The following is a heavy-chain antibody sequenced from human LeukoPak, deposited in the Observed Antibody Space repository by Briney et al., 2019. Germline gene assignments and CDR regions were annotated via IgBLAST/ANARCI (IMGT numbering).Heavy chain of an antibody. CDR2: IKSKTDGGTI. V-gene: IGHV3-15*07. Sequence: RGSLRLSCAASGFTFSNAWMNWVRQAPGKGLEWVGRIKSKTDGGTIEYAAPVKGRFTISRDDLKKMVYLQMNSLKSEDTATYYCARDWYHAFDLWGQGTMVTVSS. J-gene: IGHJ3*01. D-gene: IGHD3-9*01. CDR3: ARDWYHAFDL. CDR1: GFTFSNAW.